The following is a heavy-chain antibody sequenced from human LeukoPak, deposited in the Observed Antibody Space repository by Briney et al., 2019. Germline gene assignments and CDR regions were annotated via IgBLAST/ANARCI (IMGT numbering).Heavy chain of an antibody. CDR2: INHSGST. D-gene: IGHD6-19*01. CDR1: GGSFSGYY. CDR3: ARGTPRRGWPFVY. Sequence: SETLSLTCAVYGGSFSGYYWSWIRQPPGKGLEWIGEINHSGSTNYNPSLKSRVTISVDTSENQFSLKLSSVTAADTAVYYCARGTPRRGWPFVYWGQGTLVTVSS. J-gene: IGHJ4*02. V-gene: IGHV4-34*01.